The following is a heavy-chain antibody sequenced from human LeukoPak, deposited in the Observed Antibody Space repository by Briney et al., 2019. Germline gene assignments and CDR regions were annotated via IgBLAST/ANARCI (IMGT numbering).Heavy chain of an antibody. Sequence: ASVKVSCKVSGYTLTELSMHWVRQAPGKGLEWMGGFDPEDGETIYAQKFQGRVTMTEDTSTDTAYMELSSLRSEDTAVYYCARTYSSSEGLDYWGQGTLVTVSS. CDR3: ARTYSSSEGLDY. CDR1: GYTLTELS. D-gene: IGHD6-13*01. J-gene: IGHJ4*02. CDR2: FDPEDGET. V-gene: IGHV1-24*01.